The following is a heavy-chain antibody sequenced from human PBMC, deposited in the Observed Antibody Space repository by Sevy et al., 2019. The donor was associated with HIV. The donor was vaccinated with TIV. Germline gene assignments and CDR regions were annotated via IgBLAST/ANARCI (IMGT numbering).Heavy chain of an antibody. CDR3: VKGARYTIPNDAFDI. V-gene: IGHV3-23*01. J-gene: IGHJ3*02. CDR2: ISGGGGDT. CDR1: GFTFSSNA. D-gene: IGHD2-2*02. Sequence: GGSLRLSCEASGFTFSSNAMSWVRQAPGKGLGWVSGISGGGGDTFYADSVKGRFTISRDNSKNTLFLQINSLRAEDTALYYCVKGARYTIPNDAFDIWGQGTMVTVSS.